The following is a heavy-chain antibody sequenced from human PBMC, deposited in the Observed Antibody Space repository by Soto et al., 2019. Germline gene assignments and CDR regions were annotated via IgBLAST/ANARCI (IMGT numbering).Heavy chain of an antibody. D-gene: IGHD2-15*01. CDR3: ARSLGCSGGSCYSGGFY. J-gene: IGHJ4*02. CDR2: IIPIFGTA. Sequence: QVQLVQSGAEVKKPGSSVKVSCKASGGTFSSYAISWVRQAPGQGLEWMGGIIPIFGTANYAQKFQGRVTITADESTSTAYMELSSLSSEDTAVYYCARSLGCSGGSCYSGGFYWGQGTLVTVSS. V-gene: IGHV1-69*01. CDR1: GGTFSSYA.